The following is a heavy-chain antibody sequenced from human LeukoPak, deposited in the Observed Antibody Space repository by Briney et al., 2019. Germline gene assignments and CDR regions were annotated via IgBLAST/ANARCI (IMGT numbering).Heavy chain of an antibody. D-gene: IGHD4-17*01. CDR2: ISAYSGNT. CDR1: GYTFTSYG. J-gene: IGHJ4*02. Sequence: ASVKVSCKASGYTFTSYGISWVRQAPGQGLEWMGWISAYSGNTNYAQKFQGRVTMTTDTPTSTAYMELRSLRSDDTAVYYCARVGDYGDYGSGPDYWGQGTLVTVSS. V-gene: IGHV1-18*01. CDR3: ARVGDYGDYGSGPDY.